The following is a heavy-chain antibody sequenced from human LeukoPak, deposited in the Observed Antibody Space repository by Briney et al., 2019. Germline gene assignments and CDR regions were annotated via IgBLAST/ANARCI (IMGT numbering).Heavy chain of an antibody. CDR2: INHSGST. CDR1: GGSFSGYY. CDR3: ARHLWFGELSLGY. V-gene: IGHV4-34*01. J-gene: IGHJ4*02. Sequence: SETLSLTCAVYGGSFSGYYWSWIRQPPGKGLEWIGEINHSGSTNYNPSLKSRVTIPVDTSKNQFSLKLSSVTAADTAVYYCARHLWFGELSLGYWGQGTLVAVSS. D-gene: IGHD3-10*01.